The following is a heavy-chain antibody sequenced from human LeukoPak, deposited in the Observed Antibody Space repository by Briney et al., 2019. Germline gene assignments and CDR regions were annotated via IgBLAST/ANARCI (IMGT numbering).Heavy chain of an antibody. V-gene: IGHV3-73*01. CDR3: TRRYRSGGSCYADV. CDR1: GFTFSGSA. CDR2: IRSKANSFAT. Sequence: TGGSLRLSCAASGFTFSGSAMHWVRQASGKGLEWVGRIRSKANSFATVYAASVKGRFTISRDDSKNTAYLQMNSLKTEDTAVYYCTRRYRSGGSCYADVWGKGTTVTVSS. D-gene: IGHD2-15*01. J-gene: IGHJ6*04.